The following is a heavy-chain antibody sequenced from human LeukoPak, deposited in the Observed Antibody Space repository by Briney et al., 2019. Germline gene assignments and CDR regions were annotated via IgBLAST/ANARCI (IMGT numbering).Heavy chain of an antibody. D-gene: IGHD2-2*01. Sequence: ASVKVSCKASGYTFTGYYMHWVRRAPGQGLEWMGWINPNSGGTNYAQKFQGRVTMTGDTSISTAYMELSRLRSDDTAVYYCARDLTCSSTSCENNWFDPWGQGTLVTVSS. J-gene: IGHJ5*02. CDR3: ARDLTCSSTSCENNWFDP. CDR2: INPNSGGT. V-gene: IGHV1-2*02. CDR1: GYTFTGYY.